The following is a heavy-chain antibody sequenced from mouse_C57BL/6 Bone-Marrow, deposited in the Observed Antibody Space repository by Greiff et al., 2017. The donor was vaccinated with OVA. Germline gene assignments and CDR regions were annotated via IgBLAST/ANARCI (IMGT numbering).Heavy chain of an antibody. J-gene: IGHJ3*01. Sequence: QVQLQQSGPELVQPGASVKISCKASGSAFSSSWMNWVKQRPGKGLEWIGRIYPGDGDTNYNGKFKGKATLTADKSSSTAYMQLSSLTSEDSAVYFCARRRQLRLREFAYWGQGTLVTVSA. V-gene: IGHV1-82*01. CDR3: ARRRQLRLREFAY. CDR2: IYPGDGDT. D-gene: IGHD3-2*02. CDR1: GSAFSSSW.